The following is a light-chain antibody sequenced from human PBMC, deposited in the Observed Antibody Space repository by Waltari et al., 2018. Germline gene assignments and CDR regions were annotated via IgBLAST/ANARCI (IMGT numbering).Light chain of an antibody. CDR3: SSYTSSSTVL. V-gene: IGLV2-14*03. CDR2: DVS. CDR1: SSDVVGYNY. J-gene: IGLJ2*01. Sequence: QSALTQPAPVSGSPGQSIPISCTATSSDVVGYNYVSWYQQHPGKAPKLMIYDVSNRPSGVSNRFSGSKSGNTASLTISGLQAEDEADYYCSSYTSSSTVLFGGGTKLTVL.